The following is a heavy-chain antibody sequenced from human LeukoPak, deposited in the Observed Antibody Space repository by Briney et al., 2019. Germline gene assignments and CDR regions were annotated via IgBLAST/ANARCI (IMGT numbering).Heavy chain of an antibody. D-gene: IGHD3-10*01. CDR2: IIPIFGTA. J-gene: IGHJ4*02. CDR1: GGTFSSYA. CDR3: ARDRSGGYNFDY. V-gene: IGHV1-69*05. Sequence: SVKVSCKASGGTFSSYAISWVRQAPGQGLEWMGRIIPIFGTANYAQKFQGRVTITTDESTSTAYMEQSSLRSEDTAVYYCARDRSGGYNFDYWGQGTLVTVSS.